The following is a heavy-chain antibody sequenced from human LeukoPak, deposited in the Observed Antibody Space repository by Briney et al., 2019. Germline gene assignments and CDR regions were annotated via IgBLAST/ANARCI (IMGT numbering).Heavy chain of an antibody. D-gene: IGHD4-17*01. J-gene: IGHJ4*02. CDR2: ITNSGGST. Sequence: PGGSLRLSCAASGFTFSSYAMSWVRQAPGKGLEWVSTITNSGGSTFYADSVKGRFTISRDNSKNTLFLQMNSLRAEDTAVYHCAKHDYGDFTPSPYPIWGQGTLVTVSS. V-gene: IGHV3-23*01. CDR1: GFTFSSYA. CDR3: AKHDYGDFTPSPYPI.